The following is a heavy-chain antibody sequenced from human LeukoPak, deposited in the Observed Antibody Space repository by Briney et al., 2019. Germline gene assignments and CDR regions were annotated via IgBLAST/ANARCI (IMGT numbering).Heavy chain of an antibody. CDR1: GFTFSDYY. Sequence: GGSLRLSCAASGFTFSDYYMSWIRQAPGKGLEWVSAISGSGGSTYCADSVKGRFTISRDNAKNSLYLQMNSLRGEDTALYYCARGGLIQRHAFDIWGQGTMVTVSS. D-gene: IGHD1-1*01. J-gene: IGHJ3*02. CDR2: ISGSGGST. CDR3: ARGGLIQRHAFDI. V-gene: IGHV3-11*01.